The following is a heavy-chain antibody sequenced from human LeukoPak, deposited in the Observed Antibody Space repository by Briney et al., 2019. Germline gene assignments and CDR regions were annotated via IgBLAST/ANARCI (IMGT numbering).Heavy chain of an antibody. J-gene: IGHJ4*02. CDR3: ARGSTWDLLHFDY. CDR1: GGSISSYY. CDR2: IIHSGST. D-gene: IGHD1-26*01. V-gene: IGHV4-34*01. Sequence: SETLSLTCTVSGGSISSYYWSWIRQPPGKGLKWIGEIIHSGSTNYNPSLKSRVTISADTSKYQVSLKVTSVTAADTAVYYCARGSTWDLLHFDYWGQGTLVTVSS.